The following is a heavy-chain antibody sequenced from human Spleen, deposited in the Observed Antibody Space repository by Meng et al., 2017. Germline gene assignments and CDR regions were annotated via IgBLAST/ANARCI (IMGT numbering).Heavy chain of an antibody. CDR3: ARGPTTMAHDFDY. Sequence: QGQLPRGGAGLLKPSDTLSLPCLVSGWSFSDYYWGWLRQPPGKGLEWIGEINHSGSTNYNPSLESRATISVDTSQNNLSLKLSSVTAADSAVYYCARGPTTMAHDFDYWGQGTLVTVSS. CDR2: INHSGST. D-gene: IGHD4-11*01. CDR1: GWSFSDYY. V-gene: IGHV4-34*01. J-gene: IGHJ4*02.